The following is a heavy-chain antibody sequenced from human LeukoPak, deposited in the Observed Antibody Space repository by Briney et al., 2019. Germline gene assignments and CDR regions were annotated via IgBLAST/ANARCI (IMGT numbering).Heavy chain of an antibody. Sequence: GGSLRLSCSASGFTFSSYGMHWVRQAPGKGLEWVAFIRYDGSNKYYADSVKGRFTVSRDNSKNTVYLQMNSLRAEDTAVYYCGKDLGSSARYLDRVDYWGQGTLVTVSS. J-gene: IGHJ4*02. D-gene: IGHD2-2*01. CDR1: GFTFSSYG. CDR2: IRYDGSNK. V-gene: IGHV3-30*02. CDR3: GKDLGSSARYLDRVDY.